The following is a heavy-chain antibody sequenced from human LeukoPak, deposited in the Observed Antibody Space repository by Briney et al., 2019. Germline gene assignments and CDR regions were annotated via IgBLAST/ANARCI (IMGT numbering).Heavy chain of an antibody. CDR2: IYYSGST. Sequence: SQTLSLTCTVSGGSISSGDYYWSWIRQPPGKGLEWIGYIYYSGSTYYNPSLKSRVTISVDTSKNQFSLKLSSVTAADAAVYYCARDQEYSSSHISDAFDIWGQGTMVTVSS. J-gene: IGHJ3*02. CDR3: ARDQEYSSSHISDAFDI. CDR1: GGSISSGDYY. D-gene: IGHD6-13*01. V-gene: IGHV4-30-4*01.